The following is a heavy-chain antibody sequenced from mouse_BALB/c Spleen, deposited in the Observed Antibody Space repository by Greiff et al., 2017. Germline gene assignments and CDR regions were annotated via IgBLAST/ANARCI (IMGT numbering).Heavy chain of an antibody. D-gene: IGHD1-1*01. Sequence: QVQLQQPGAELVRPGASVKLSCKASGYTFTSYWINWVKQRPGQGLEWIGNIYPSDSYTNYNQKFKDKATLTVDKSSSTAYMQLSSPTSEDSAVYYCTRSDYYGSSTWFAYWGQGTLVTVSA. V-gene: IGHV1-69*02. CDR2: IYPSDSYT. CDR1: GYTFTSYW. J-gene: IGHJ3*01. CDR3: TRSDYYGSSTWFAY.